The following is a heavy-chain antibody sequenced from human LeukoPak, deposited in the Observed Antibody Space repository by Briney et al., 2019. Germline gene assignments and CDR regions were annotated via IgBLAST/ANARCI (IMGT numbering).Heavy chain of an antibody. D-gene: IGHD3-22*01. CDR3: ARVDRGSGYRPSDF. CDR2: MKYDGTEK. CDR1: GFTFSDHY. V-gene: IGHV3-7*01. Sequence: PGGSLSLSCVASGFTFSDHYMTWVRQAPGKGPQWVANMKYDGTEKKYLDSVKGRFTISRDNAKNSLYLQMSNLRVDDTALYYCARVDRGSGYRPSDFWGQGTLVTVSP. J-gene: IGHJ4*02.